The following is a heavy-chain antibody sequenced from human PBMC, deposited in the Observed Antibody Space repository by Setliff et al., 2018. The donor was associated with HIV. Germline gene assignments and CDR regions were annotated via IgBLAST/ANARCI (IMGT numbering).Heavy chain of an antibody. D-gene: IGHD5-18*01. J-gene: IGHJ4*02. CDR3: ARVGLPYNSGRLDQ. CDR1: GGSISSNSYY. V-gene: IGHV4-39*07. CDR2: INHSGST. Sequence: PSETLSLTCTVSGGSISSNSYYWGWIRQPPGKGLEWIGEINHSGSTNYNPSLKSRVTILVDTSKNQFSLKLTSVTAADTAVYYCARVGLPYNSGRLDQWGQGSLVTVSS.